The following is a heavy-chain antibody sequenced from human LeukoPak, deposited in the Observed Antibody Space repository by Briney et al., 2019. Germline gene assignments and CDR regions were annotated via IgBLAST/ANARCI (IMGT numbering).Heavy chain of an antibody. CDR2: VSHDGFT. CDR1: GGSINSALYY. D-gene: IGHD3-3*01. J-gene: IGHJ5*02. Sequence: SETLSLTCTVSGGSINSALYYWAWIRQTPGQQLEWIGSVSHDGFTKYSPSLGGRVSLSADTSKNAFFMEVHSVTAADSAMYYCARHTIFCSFINCSPFDPWGQGTLVTVSS. V-gene: IGHV4-39*01. CDR3: ARHTIFCSFINCSPFDP.